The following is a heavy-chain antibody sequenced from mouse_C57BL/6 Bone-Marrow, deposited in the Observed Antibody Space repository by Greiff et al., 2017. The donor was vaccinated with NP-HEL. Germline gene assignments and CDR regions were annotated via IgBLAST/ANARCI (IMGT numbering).Heavy chain of an antibody. CDR2: ISYDGSN. CDR3: AREQLRLRRAWFAY. D-gene: IGHD3-2*02. CDR1: GYSITSGYY. J-gene: IGHJ3*01. Sequence: EVKLMESGPGLVKPSQSLSLTCSVTGYSITSGYYWNWIRQFPGNKLEWMGYISYDGSNNYNPSLKNRISITRDTSKNQFFLKLNSVTTEDTATYYCAREQLRLRRAWFAYWGQGTLVTVSA. V-gene: IGHV3-6*01.